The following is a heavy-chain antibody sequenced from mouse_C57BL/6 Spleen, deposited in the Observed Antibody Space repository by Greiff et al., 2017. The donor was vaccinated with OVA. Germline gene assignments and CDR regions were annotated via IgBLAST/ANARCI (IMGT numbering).Heavy chain of an antibody. CDR3: ARTYGSRDYAMDY. CDR2: INPSNGGT. CDR1: GYTFTSYW. Sequence: QVQLQQPGTELVKPGASVKLSCKASGYTFTSYWLHWVKQRPGQGLEWIGTINPSNGGTNYNEQFKSQATLSVDKSSSTAYMQLSSLTSEYSAVYYWARTYGSRDYAMDYWGQGTSVTVSS. V-gene: IGHV1-53*01. J-gene: IGHJ4*01. D-gene: IGHD1-1*01.